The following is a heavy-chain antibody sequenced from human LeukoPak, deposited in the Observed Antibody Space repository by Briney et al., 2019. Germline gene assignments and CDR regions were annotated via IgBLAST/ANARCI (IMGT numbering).Heavy chain of an antibody. CDR2: ISSSSSFR. J-gene: IGHJ4*02. CDR1: GFNCSSYS. V-gene: IGHV3-21*01. Sequence: GGSLRLSSAASGFNCSSYSMNWVRQAPGKGLEWVSSISSSSSFRYYADSVKGRFTISRDNAKNSLYLQMNSLRAEDTAVYYCARESSGYFYWGQGTLVTVSS. CDR3: ARESSGYFY. D-gene: IGHD3-22*01.